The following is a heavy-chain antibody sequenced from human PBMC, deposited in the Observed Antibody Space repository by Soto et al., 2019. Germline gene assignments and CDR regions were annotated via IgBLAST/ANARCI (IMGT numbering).Heavy chain of an antibody. D-gene: IGHD3-9*01. J-gene: IGHJ4*02. Sequence: QEQLVESGGGVVQPGRSLRLSCVVSGFTFSTYGMHWVRQAPGKGLEWVAVVSFDGSKKYTTDSVKGRFTITRDNSKNTLQLQMNNLRPDATPVYYCAKDMFHMGMVFDLWGQGTLFTVSS. CDR1: GFTFSTYG. V-gene: IGHV3-30*18. CDR2: VSFDGSKK. CDR3: AKDMFHMGMVFDL.